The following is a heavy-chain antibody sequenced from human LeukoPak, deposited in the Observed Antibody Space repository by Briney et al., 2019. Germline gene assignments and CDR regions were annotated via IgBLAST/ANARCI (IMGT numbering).Heavy chain of an antibody. CDR1: GFIFSDYW. CDR3: ARDGTAAGLYFDL. V-gene: IGHV3-7*01. D-gene: IGHD6-13*01. CDR2: IKQVGGEK. J-gene: IGHJ4*01. Sequence: PGGSLRLSCGVSGFIFSDYWMNWVRQAPGKGLEWVASIKQVGGEKSYVDSVKGRFTISRDNAKNSLYLQMSSLRAEDTAVYYCARDGTAAGLYFDLWGQGTPVTVSS.